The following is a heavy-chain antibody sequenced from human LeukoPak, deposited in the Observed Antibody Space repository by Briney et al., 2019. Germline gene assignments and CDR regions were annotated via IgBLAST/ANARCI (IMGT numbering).Heavy chain of an antibody. Sequence: SETLSLTCAVYGGSFSGYYWSWIRQPPGKGLEWIGEINQSGSTNYNPSLKSRVTISVDTSKNQFSLKLSSVTAADTAVYYCATRPCSGGSCYSASRPYYFDYWGQGTLVTVSS. CDR1: GGSFSGYY. CDR2: INQSGST. D-gene: IGHD2-15*01. J-gene: IGHJ4*02. CDR3: ATRPCSGGSCYSASRPYYFDY. V-gene: IGHV4-34*01.